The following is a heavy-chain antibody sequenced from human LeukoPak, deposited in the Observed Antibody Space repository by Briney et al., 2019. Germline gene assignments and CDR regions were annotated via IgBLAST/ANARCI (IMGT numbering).Heavy chain of an antibody. Sequence: PGGSLRLSCEASGFSFSSYWMHWVRQAPGKGLVWVSRINGDGSRTYYADSVKGRFTISRDNAKNTLYVQMNSLRAEDTAVYYCARETSQDYFDSWGQGTLFTVSS. CDR2: INGDGSRT. V-gene: IGHV3-74*01. J-gene: IGHJ4*02. CDR3: ARETSQDYFDS. CDR1: GFSFSSYW.